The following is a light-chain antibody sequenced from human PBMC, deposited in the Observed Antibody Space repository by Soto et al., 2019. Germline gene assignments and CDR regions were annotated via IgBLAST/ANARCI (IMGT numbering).Light chain of an antibody. CDR3: QTWGTGPFV. J-gene: IGLJ1*01. CDR1: RGHSSYA. Sequence: QPVLTQSPSASASLGASLKLTCTLSRGHSSYAIAWHQQQPEKGPRYLMKLNSDGSHSKGDGIPDRFSGSSSGAERYLTISSLQSEDEADYYCQTWGTGPFVFGTRTKLTVL. V-gene: IGLV4-69*01. CDR2: LNSDGSH.